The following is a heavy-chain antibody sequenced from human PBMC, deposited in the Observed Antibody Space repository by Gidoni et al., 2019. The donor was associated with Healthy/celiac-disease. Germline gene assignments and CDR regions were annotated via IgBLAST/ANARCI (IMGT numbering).Heavy chain of an antibody. CDR1: GGSISSGGYS. V-gene: IGHV4-30-2*01. Sequence: QLQLQESGSGLVKPSQTLSLTCAVSGGSISSGGYSWSWIRQPPGKGLEWIGYIYHSGSTYYNPSLKSRVTISVDRSKNQFSLKLSSVTAADTAVYYCARDAADKRGYSYGYFDYWGQGTLVTVSS. CDR2: IYHSGST. D-gene: IGHD5-18*01. J-gene: IGHJ4*02. CDR3: ARDAADKRGYSYGYFDY.